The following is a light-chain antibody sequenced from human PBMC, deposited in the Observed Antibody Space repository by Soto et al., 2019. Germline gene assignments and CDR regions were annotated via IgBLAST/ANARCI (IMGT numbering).Light chain of an antibody. V-gene: IGKV3-15*01. CDR1: ESISSN. CDR2: GAS. CDR3: QQYHNWPLT. J-gene: IGKJ4*01. Sequence: EIVLTQSPATLSVSPGERATLSCRASESISSNLAWYQQRPGLIPRLLIYGASTRAAGIPAGFSGSGSGTEFTLTISSLQSEDFAIYYCQQYHNWPLTFGGGTKVEIK.